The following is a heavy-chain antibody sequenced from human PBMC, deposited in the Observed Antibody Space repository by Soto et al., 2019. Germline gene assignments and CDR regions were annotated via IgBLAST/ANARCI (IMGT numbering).Heavy chain of an antibody. CDR2: IFYSGDT. D-gene: IGHD1-7*01. J-gene: IGHJ1*01. CDR1: GASVNTGDYY. V-gene: IGHV4-30-4*01. CDR3: VGTGTTDDF. Sequence: VQLQGSGPGLLKPSQTLSLTCTVSGASVNTGDYYWSYIRQPPGKGLEWLGYIFYSGDTYYNPSLQSRDTISLNTSRNQFSLTLTSVTDADTALYYCVGTGTTDDFWGQGTLVTVSS.